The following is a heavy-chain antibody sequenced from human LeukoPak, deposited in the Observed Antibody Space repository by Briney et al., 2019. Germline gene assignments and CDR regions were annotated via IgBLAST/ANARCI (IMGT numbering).Heavy chain of an antibody. J-gene: IGHJ4*02. CDR2: IYYSGSS. Sequence: KPSETLSLTCNVSGGSISGYHWSWIRQPPGKGLEWLGYIYYSGSSNYNPSLKSRVTMSADTSKNQFSLKLSSVTAADTAVYYCARVTYSGSYNIIDYWGQGTLVTVSS. D-gene: IGHD1-26*01. CDR1: GGSISGYH. CDR3: ARVTYSGSYNIIDY. V-gene: IGHV4-59*01.